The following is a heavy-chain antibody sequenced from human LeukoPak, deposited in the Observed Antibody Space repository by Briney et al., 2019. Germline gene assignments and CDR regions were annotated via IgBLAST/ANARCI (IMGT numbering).Heavy chain of an antibody. Sequence: PSETLSLTCAVYSGSFSGNYWNWIRQPPGKGLEWVSAISDGGGSTYYADSVKGRFTISRGNSKNTLYLQMNSLRAEDTAIYYCAKERALGEFDDWGQGTLVTVSS. CDR3: AKERALGEFDD. J-gene: IGHJ4*02. D-gene: IGHD6-13*01. V-gene: IGHV3-23*01. CDR1: SGSFSGNY. CDR2: ISDGGGST.